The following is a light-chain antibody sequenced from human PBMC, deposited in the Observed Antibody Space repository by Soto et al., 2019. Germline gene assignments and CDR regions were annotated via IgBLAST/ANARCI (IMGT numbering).Light chain of an antibody. CDR1: SSDVGGYNY. Sequence: QSVLTQPDSVSGSPGQSITISCTGTSSDVGGYNYVSWYQQHPGKAPKLMIYEVSNRPSGVSNRFSGSKSGNTASLTISGLQAEDEADYYCSSYTSSLYVFGTGTKVTV. CDR2: EVS. J-gene: IGLJ1*01. CDR3: SSYTSSLYV. V-gene: IGLV2-14*01.